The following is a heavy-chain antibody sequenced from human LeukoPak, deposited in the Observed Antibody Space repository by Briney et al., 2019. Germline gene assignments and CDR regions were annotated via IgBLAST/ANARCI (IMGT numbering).Heavy chain of an antibody. D-gene: IGHD3-10*01. CDR3: ARGRITMVRGEAYYYYGMDA. J-gene: IGHJ6*04. V-gene: IGHV4-34*01. CDR2: INHSGST. Sequence: SETLSLTCAVYGGSFSGYYWNWIRQPPGKGLEWIGEINHSGSTNYNPSLKSRVTISVDTSKNQFSLKLSSVTAADTAVYYCARGRITMVRGEAYYYYGMDAWGKGTTVTVSS. CDR1: GGSFSGYY.